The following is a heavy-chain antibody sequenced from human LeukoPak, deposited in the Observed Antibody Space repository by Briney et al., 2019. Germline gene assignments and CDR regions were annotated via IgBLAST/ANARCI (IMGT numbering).Heavy chain of an antibody. CDR3: AKDSSSGSSGSFRDY. J-gene: IGHJ4*02. V-gene: IGHV3-30*02. CDR1: GFTFSSYG. Sequence: GGSLRLSCAASGFTFSSYGMHWVRQAPGKGLEWAAFIRYDGSNKYYADSVKGRFTISRDNSKNTLYLQMNSLRAEDTAVYYCAKDSSSGSSGSFRDYWGQGTLVTVSS. CDR2: IRYDGSNK. D-gene: IGHD3-22*01.